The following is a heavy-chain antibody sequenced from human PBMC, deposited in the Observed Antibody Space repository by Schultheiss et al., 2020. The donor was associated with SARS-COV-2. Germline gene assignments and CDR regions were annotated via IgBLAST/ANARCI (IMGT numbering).Heavy chain of an antibody. CDR3: ARRPGGIAAARFDP. CDR1: GFTFSTYW. J-gene: IGHJ5*02. CDR2: ISSSSSYI. D-gene: IGHD6-13*01. Sequence: GESLKISCAASGFTFSTYWMNWVRQVPGKGLVWVSYISSSSSYIYYADSVKGRFTISRDNSKNTLYLQMNSLRAEDTAVYYCARRPGGIAAARFDPWGQGTLVTVSS. V-gene: IGHV3-21*05.